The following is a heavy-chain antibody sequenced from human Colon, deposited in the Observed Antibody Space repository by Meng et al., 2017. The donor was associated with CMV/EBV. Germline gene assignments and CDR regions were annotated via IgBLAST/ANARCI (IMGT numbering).Heavy chain of an antibody. CDR3: ATPRSTFDY. CDR2: ISGSGGTT. Sequence: RLSCAASGFTFGSYAINWVRQAPGKGLEWVSSISGSGGTTYYADPVKGRFTISRDNSKNTLYLQVNSLRVEDTAVYYCATPRSTFDYWGQGTLVTVSS. CDR1: GFTFGSYA. V-gene: IGHV3-23*01. J-gene: IGHJ4*02. D-gene: IGHD2-2*01.